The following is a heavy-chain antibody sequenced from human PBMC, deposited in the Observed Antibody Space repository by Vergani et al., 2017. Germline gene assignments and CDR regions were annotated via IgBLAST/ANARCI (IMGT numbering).Heavy chain of an antibody. CDR3: ARQYCSGGSCYSDY. V-gene: IGHV4-59*01. CDR1: GGSISSYY. CDR2: IYYSGST. Sequence: QVQLQESGPGLVKPSETLSLTCTVSGGSISSYYWSWIRQPPGKGLAWIGYIYYSGSTNYNPSLKSRVTISVDTSKNQFSLKLSSVTAADTAVYYCARQYCSGGSCYSDYWGQGTLVTVSS. D-gene: IGHD2-15*01. J-gene: IGHJ4*02.